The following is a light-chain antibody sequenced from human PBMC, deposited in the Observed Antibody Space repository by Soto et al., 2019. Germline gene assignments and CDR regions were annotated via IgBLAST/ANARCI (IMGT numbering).Light chain of an antibody. CDR1: QSVSSSY. CDR3: QQYGRSPPYS. V-gene: IGKV3-20*01. J-gene: IGKJ2*01. CDR2: GAS. Sequence: EIVLTQSPGTLSLSPGERATLSCRASQSVSSSYLAWYQQKPGQTPRLLIYGASNRATGIPGRFSGSGSGTDFTLTISRLEPEDFAVYYCQQYGRSPPYSFGQGTKLEVK.